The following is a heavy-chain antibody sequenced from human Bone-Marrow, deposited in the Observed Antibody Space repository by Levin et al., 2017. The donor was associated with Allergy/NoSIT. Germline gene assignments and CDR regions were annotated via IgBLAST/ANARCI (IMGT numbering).Heavy chain of an antibody. D-gene: IGHD4-17*01. Sequence: GESLKISCAASGFTFSSYVMSWVRQAPGKGLEWVSGISGGGGSTVNYAESVKGRFTISRDDSKNMLYLQMRSLRAEDTAVYYCAKDRDEYGDYLFHYWGQGTLVTVSS. CDR2: ISGGGGSTV. CDR1: GFTFSSYV. CDR3: AKDRDEYGDYLFHY. J-gene: IGHJ4*02. V-gene: IGHV3-23*01.